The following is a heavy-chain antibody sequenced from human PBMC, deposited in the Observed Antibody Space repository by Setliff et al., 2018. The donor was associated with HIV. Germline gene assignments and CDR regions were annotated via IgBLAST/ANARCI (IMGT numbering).Heavy chain of an antibody. D-gene: IGHD2-15*01. J-gene: IGHJ3*02. Sequence: PSETLSLTCTVSGGSVSTSSYSWGWIRQPPEKGLEWIGTIYHTGKTYYNSSLSSRVTIAVDTSKDQFSLNLSTATAADTAVYYCGRVAGYCAPSRCYGYNAFDIWGPGTMVTVSS. V-gene: IGHV4-39*01. CDR3: GRVAGYCAPSRCYGYNAFDI. CDR1: GGSVSTSSYS. CDR2: IYHTGKT.